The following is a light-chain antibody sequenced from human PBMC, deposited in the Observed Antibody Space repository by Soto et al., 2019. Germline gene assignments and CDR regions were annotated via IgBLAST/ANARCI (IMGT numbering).Light chain of an antibody. J-gene: IGKJ1*01. CDR1: QNVNTN. Sequence: EMVMTQSPATLSVSPGERATLSCRASQNVNTNLIWYQQKPGQAPRLLIYGASTRATGIPARFRGSGSGTEFPLPISSLQSEDFAFYYCQRCDQGWTFGQGTKVEIK. V-gene: IGKV3-15*01. CDR3: QRCDQGWT. CDR2: GAS.